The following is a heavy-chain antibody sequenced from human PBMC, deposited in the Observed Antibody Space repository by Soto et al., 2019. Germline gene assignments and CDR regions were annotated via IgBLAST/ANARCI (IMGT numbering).Heavy chain of an antibody. V-gene: IGHV4-38-2*01. Sequence: PSETLSLTCAVSGYSISSGYYWGWIRQPPGKGLEWIGSIYHSGSTYYNPSLKSRVTISVDTSKNQFPLKLSSVTAADTAVYYCARGPGAYSSSWYNWFDPWGQGTLVTVSS. CDR3: ARGPGAYSSSWYNWFDP. CDR1: GYSISSGYY. D-gene: IGHD6-13*01. CDR2: IYHSGST. J-gene: IGHJ5*02.